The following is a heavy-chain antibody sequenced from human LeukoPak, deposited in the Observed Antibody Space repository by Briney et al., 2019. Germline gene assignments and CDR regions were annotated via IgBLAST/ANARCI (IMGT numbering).Heavy chain of an antibody. J-gene: IGHJ4*02. CDR2: MSYDGFTK. CDR1: GFTFSAST. CDR3: ARDRLPSHQDDFDY. D-gene: IGHD3-3*01. Sequence: GGSLRLSCAASGFTFSASTMHWVRQAPGKGLEWVAVMSYDGFTKYYADSVKGRFTISRDNSKNTLYLQMSSLRPEDTAVYYCARDRLPSHQDDFDYWGQGTLVTVSS. V-gene: IGHV3-30*04.